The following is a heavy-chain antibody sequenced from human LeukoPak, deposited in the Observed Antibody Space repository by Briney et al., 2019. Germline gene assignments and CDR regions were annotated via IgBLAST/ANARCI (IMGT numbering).Heavy chain of an antibody. CDR2: IYYSGST. CDR3: ARSRFYCTNGVCYRGREIDY. V-gene: IGHV4-30-4*08. CDR1: GGSISSGDYY. J-gene: IGHJ4*02. Sequence: SQTLSLTCTVSGGSISSGDYYWSWIRQPPGKGLEWIGYIYYSGSTYYNPSLKSRVIISVDTSKNQFSLKLSSVTAADTAVYYCARSRFYCTNGVCYRGREIDYWGQGTLVTVSS. D-gene: IGHD2-8*01.